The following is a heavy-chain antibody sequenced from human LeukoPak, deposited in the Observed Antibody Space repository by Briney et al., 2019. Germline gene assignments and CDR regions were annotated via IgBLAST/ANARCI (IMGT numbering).Heavy chain of an antibody. CDR3: TTFTAHADY. CDR2: IKSKTDGGTK. Sequence: GGSLRLSCAASGFNFTYAWMSWVRQAPGKGLEWVGRIKSKTDGGTKDYAAPVKGRFTLSRDDSKNTFYLQMNGLKTEDTAIYYCTTFTAHADYWGQGTLVTVSS. CDR1: GFNFTYAW. D-gene: IGHD3-16*01. J-gene: IGHJ4*02. V-gene: IGHV3-15*01.